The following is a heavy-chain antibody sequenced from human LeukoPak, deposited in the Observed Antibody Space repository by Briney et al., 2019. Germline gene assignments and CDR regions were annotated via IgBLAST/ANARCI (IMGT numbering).Heavy chain of an antibody. V-gene: IGHV3-7*01. Sequence: PGGSLRLSCAASGFTFSSYWMSWVRQAPGKGLEWVANIKQDGSEKYYVDSVKGRFTVSRDNAKNSLYLQMNSLRAEDTAVYYCARDQPYSSGWYYYYYMDVWCKGTTVTVSS. D-gene: IGHD6-19*01. CDR2: IKQDGSEK. CDR1: GFTFSSYW. CDR3: ARDQPYSSGWYYYYYMDV. J-gene: IGHJ6*03.